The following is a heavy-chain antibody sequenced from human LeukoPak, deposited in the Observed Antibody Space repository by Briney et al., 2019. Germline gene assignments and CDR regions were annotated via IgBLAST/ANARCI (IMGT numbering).Heavy chain of an antibody. J-gene: IGHJ4*02. CDR3: AKDRSMYSGGGGYFDY. Sequence: GGSLRLSCAASGFTFSSYAMSWVRQAPGKGLEWVSAISGSGGSTYYADYVKGRFTISRDNSKNTLYLQMNSLRAEDTAVSYCAKDRSMYSGGGGYFDYWGQGTLVTVSS. CDR1: GFTFSSYA. D-gene: IGHD1-26*01. V-gene: IGHV3-23*01. CDR2: ISGSGGST.